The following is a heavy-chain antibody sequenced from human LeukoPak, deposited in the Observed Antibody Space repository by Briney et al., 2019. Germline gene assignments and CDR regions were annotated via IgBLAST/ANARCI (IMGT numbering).Heavy chain of an antibody. CDR1: GGSISSGGYY. J-gene: IGHJ4*02. V-gene: IGHV4-31*03. CDR2: SYYSGST. CDR3: ARARDLTIFGVVNPGTLDY. Sequence: SETLSLTCTVSGGSISSGGYYWSWIRQHPGKGLEWIGYSYYSGSTYYNPSLKSRVTISVDTSKNQFSLKLSSVTAADTAVYYCARARDLTIFGVVNPGTLDYWGQGTLVTVSS. D-gene: IGHD3-3*01.